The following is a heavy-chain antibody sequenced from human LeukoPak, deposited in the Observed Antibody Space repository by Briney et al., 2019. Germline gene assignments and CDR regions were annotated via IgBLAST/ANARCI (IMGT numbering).Heavy chain of an antibody. Sequence: AGGSLRLSCVASGFPFSTYWMYWVRQAPGKGLVWVSRIKSDGSSTSYADSVRGRFTISRDNAKNTLYLQMNSLRAEDTAVYYCARGMSKGYCSSTSCPTGLDYWGQGTLVTVSS. V-gene: IGHV3-74*01. J-gene: IGHJ4*02. CDR3: ARGMSKGYCSSTSCPTGLDY. CDR1: GFPFSTYW. D-gene: IGHD2-2*01. CDR2: IKSDGSST.